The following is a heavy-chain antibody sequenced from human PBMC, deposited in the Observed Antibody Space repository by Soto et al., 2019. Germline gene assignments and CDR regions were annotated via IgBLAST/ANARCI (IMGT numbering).Heavy chain of an antibody. J-gene: IGHJ6*03. CDR1: GGTFSSYT. Sequence: QVQLVQSGAEVKKPGSSVKVSCKASGGTFSSYTISWVRQAPGQGREWMGRIIPILGIANYAQKLQGRVTITADKSTRTAYMELSSLRSEDTAVYYCARDRAQQLVIHYYYGYVDVWGKGTTVTVSS. V-gene: IGHV1-69*08. CDR3: ARDRAQQLVIHYYYGYVDV. CDR2: IIPILGIA. D-gene: IGHD6-13*01.